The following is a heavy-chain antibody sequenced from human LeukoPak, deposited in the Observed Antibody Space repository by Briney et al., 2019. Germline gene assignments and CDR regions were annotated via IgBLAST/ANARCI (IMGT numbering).Heavy chain of an antibody. Sequence: RSGGSLRLSCAASGFTFEDYAMHWVRQAPGKGLEWVSGISWNSGSIGYADSVKGRFTISRDNAKNSLYLQMNSLRAEDTAVYYCAKDPQGTLVYWGQGTLVTVSS. CDR2: ISWNSGSI. V-gene: IGHV3-9*01. CDR1: GFTFEDYA. D-gene: IGHD3-10*01. CDR3: AKDPQGTLVY. J-gene: IGHJ4*02.